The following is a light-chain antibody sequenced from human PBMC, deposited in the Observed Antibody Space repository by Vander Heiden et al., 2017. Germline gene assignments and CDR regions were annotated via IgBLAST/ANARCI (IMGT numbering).Light chain of an antibody. CDR2: LGS. CDR3: MQPLQTPRT. CDR1: QSLLYRDGNNY. Sequence: ALTQSPLFLPVTPGESASISCRSSQSLLYRDGNNYLDWYLQMPGQSPQLLIYLGSTRASGVPERFTGSGSGTDFALKITRVEAEDVGIYYCMQPLQTPRTFGQGTKVEI. V-gene: IGKV2-28*01. J-gene: IGKJ1*01.